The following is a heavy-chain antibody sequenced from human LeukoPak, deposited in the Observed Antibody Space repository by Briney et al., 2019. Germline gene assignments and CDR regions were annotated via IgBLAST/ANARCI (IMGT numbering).Heavy chain of an antibody. D-gene: IGHD3-10*01. CDR3: ARYHSRSHEGWIDP. CDR2: VSYSGKT. V-gene: IGHV4-59*13. J-gene: IGHJ5*02. Sequence: SETLSLTCSVSGGSISNYLWSWIRQPPGRGLEWIGYVSYSGKTDYTPSLKSRVTISLDAFNNHFSLTLSSVTAADTAVYYCARYHSRSHEGWIDPWGQGALVTVSS. CDR1: GGSISNYL.